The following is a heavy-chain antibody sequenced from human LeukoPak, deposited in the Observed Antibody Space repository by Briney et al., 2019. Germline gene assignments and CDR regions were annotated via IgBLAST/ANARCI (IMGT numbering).Heavy chain of an antibody. CDR2: IKEDGSEK. Sequence: GGSLRLSCAASGLTLSRYWMNWIRQAPRKGLGRVANIKEDGSEKYYVDSVKGRFTISRDNAKNSLYLQMNSLSGDDTAVCYCARGARHDFWSGCWGQGTLVTVSS. D-gene: IGHD3-3*01. CDR1: GLTLSRYW. CDR3: ARGARHDFWSGC. V-gene: IGHV3-7*01. J-gene: IGHJ4*02.